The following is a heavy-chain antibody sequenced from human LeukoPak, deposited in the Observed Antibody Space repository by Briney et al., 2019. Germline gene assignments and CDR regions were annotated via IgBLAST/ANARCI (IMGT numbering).Heavy chain of an antibody. CDR1: GFTFSSYG. D-gene: IGHD3-22*01. CDR2: ISGSGGST. CDR3: AKDGYYYDSSGYHYEYFDY. Sequence: GGSLRLSCAASGFTFSSYGMSWVRQAPGKGLEWVSAISGSGGSTYYADSVKGRSTISRDNSKNTLYLQMNSLRAEDTAVYYCAKDGYYYDSSGYHYEYFDYWGQGTLVTVSS. J-gene: IGHJ4*02. V-gene: IGHV3-23*01.